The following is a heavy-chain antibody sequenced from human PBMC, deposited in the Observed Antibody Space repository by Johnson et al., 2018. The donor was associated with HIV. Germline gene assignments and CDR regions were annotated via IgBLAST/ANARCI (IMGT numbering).Heavy chain of an antibody. Sequence: VQLVESGGGLVNPGGSLRLSCAASGFTFSSYAMSWVRQAPGKGLEWVSVFYSGSNTYYADSVKGRFTISRDNSNNTLYLQMNSLRAEDTAVYYCAKDRRTYSSSADAFDIWGQGTMVTVSS. CDR3: AKDRRTYSSSADAFDI. V-gene: IGHV3-23*03. CDR2: FYSGSNT. CDR1: GFTFSSYA. J-gene: IGHJ3*02. D-gene: IGHD6-6*01.